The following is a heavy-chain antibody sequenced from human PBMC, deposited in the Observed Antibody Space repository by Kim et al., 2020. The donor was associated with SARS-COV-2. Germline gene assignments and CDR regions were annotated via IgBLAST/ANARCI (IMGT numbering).Heavy chain of an antibody. Sequence: YYADSVKCRFTISRDNSKNTLYLQRNTLRAEYTAVYYGAGERRGSYLDYWGQGTLVTVSS. CDR3: AGERRGSYLDY. D-gene: IGHD1-26*01. J-gene: IGHJ4*02. V-gene: IGHV3-23*01.